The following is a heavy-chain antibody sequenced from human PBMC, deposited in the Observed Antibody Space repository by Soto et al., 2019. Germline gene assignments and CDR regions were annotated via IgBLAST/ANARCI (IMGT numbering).Heavy chain of an antibody. J-gene: IGHJ5*02. Sequence: SETLSLTCTVSGASISGFYWSWIRKSAGKGLEWIGRIYATGTTDYNPSLKSRVMMSVDTSKKQFSLKLRSVTAADTAVYYCVRDGTKTLRDWFDPWGQGISVTV. CDR1: GASISGFY. CDR3: VRDGTKTLRDWFDP. V-gene: IGHV4-4*07. D-gene: IGHD1-1*01. CDR2: IYATGTT.